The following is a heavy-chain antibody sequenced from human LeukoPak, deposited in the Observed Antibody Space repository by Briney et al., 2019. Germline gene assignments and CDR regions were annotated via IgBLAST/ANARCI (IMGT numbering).Heavy chain of an antibody. CDR2: ITPFNGNT. CDR1: GGTFSSYA. D-gene: IGHD1-26*01. J-gene: IGHJ3*02. Sequence: SVKVSCKASGGTFSSYAISWVRQAPGQGLEWMGWITPFNGNTNYAQKFQDRVTITRDRSMSTAYMELSSLRSEDTAMYYCARSMVGATTVAFDIWGQGTMVTVSS. CDR3: ARSMVGATTVAFDI. V-gene: IGHV1-45*02.